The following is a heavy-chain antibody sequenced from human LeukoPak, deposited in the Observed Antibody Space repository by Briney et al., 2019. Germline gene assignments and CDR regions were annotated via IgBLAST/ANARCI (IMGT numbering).Heavy chain of an antibody. J-gene: IGHJ4*02. CDR2: INPNSGGT. Sequence: ASVKVSCKASGYTFSGYYMHWVRQAPGQGLEWMGWINPNSGGTNYTRKFQGRVTMIRDTSISTACMELSRLRSDDTAVYYCARGSKPYGEYIRSRIHYFDSWGQGTLVTVSS. D-gene: IGHD4-17*01. V-gene: IGHV1-2*02. CDR3: ARGSKPYGEYIRSRIHYFDS. CDR1: GYTFSGYY.